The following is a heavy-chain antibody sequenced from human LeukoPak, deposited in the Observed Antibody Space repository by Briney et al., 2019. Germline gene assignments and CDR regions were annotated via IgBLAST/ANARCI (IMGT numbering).Heavy chain of an antibody. Sequence: APVKVSCKASGYTFTGYYMHWVRQAPGQGLEWMGWINPNSGGTNYAQKFQGGVTMTRDTSISTAYMELRRLRSDDTAVYYCARDKRGYCSSTSCLYSFDYWGQGTLVTVSS. V-gene: IGHV1-2*02. CDR2: INPNSGGT. CDR1: GYTFTGYY. D-gene: IGHD2-2*01. J-gene: IGHJ4*02. CDR3: ARDKRGYCSSTSCLYSFDY.